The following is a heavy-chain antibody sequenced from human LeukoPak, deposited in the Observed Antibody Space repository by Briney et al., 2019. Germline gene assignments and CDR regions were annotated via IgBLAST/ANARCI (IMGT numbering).Heavy chain of an antibody. V-gene: IGHV3-66*04. CDR3: AGLYSSSRYSDY. D-gene: IGHD6-13*01. CDR1: GFTVSNNY. J-gene: IGHJ4*02. Sequence: PGGSLRLSCAASGFTVSNNYMSWVRQAPGKGLEWVSVIYSGGGTYYADSVKGRFTISRDNSKNTLYLQMNSLRAEDTAVYYCAGLYSSSRYSDYWGQGTLVTVSS. CDR2: IYSGGGT.